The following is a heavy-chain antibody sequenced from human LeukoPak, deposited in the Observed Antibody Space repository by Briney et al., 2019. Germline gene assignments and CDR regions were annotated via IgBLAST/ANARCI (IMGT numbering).Heavy chain of an antibody. V-gene: IGHV4-34*01. CDR2: INHSGST. Sequence: PSETLSLTCAVYGGSFSGYYWSWIRQPPGKGLEWIGEINHSGSTNYNPSLKSRVTISVDTSKNQFSLKLSSVTAADTAVYYCAGLSRVIVVPAAIAPQGIDYWGQGTLVTVSS. CDR1: GGSFSGYY. J-gene: IGHJ4*02. D-gene: IGHD2-2*01. CDR3: AGLSRVIVVPAAIAPQGIDY.